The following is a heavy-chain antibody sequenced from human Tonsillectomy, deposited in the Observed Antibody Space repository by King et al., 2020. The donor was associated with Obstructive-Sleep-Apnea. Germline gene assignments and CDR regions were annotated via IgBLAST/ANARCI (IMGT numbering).Heavy chain of an antibody. V-gene: IGHV4-59*08. Sequence: VQLQESGQGLVKPSETLSLTCTVSGGSISSYYWSWIRQPPGKGLEWIGYIYYSGSTNYNPSLKSRVTISVDTSKNQFSLKLSSVTAADTAVYYCARQDGGNGWFDPWGQRTLVTVSS. D-gene: IGHD4-23*01. J-gene: IGHJ5*02. CDR1: GGSISSYY. CDR3: ARQDGGNGWFDP. CDR2: IYYSGST.